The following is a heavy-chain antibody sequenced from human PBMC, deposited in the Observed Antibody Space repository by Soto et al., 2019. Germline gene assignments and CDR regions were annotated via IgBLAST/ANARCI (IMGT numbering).Heavy chain of an antibody. CDR1: GYTFTSYD. CDR2: MNPNSGNT. D-gene: IGHD3-22*01. Sequence: RASVKVSCKASGYTFTSYDINWVRQATGQGLEWMGWMNPNSGNTGYAQKFQGRVTMTRNTSISTAYMELSSLRSEDTAVYYCARSPKRRGTMIVVVITPYYYYYGMDVWGQGTTVTVSS. V-gene: IGHV1-8*01. J-gene: IGHJ6*02. CDR3: ARSPKRRGTMIVVVITPYYYYYGMDV.